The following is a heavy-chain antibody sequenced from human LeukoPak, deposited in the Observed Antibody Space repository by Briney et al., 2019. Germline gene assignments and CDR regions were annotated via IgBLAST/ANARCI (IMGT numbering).Heavy chain of an antibody. CDR1: GASINSDYY. V-gene: IGHV4-30-4*08. CDR2: FYYSGTT. D-gene: IGHD3-22*01. Sequence: SETLSLTCNISGASINSDYYWNWFRQPPGKGLEWIAYFYYSGTTYYNPSLKSRLSISVDTSKNQFSLKVTSVTAADTAVYYCARHSPLYDSSGYYPFDSWGQGTLVTVSS. J-gene: IGHJ4*02. CDR3: ARHSPLYDSSGYYPFDS.